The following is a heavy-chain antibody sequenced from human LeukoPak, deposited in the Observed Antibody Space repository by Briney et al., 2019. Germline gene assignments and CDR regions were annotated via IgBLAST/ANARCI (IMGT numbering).Heavy chain of an antibody. J-gene: IGHJ6*02. CDR1: GYTFTGYY. D-gene: IGHD5-12*01. V-gene: IGHV1-2*02. Sequence: ASAKVSCKASGYTFTGYYMHWVRQAPGQGLEWMGWINPNSGGTNYAQKFQGRVTMTRDTSISTAYMELSRLRSDDTAVYYCARDIVATTNYDYYGMDVWGQGTTVTVSS. CDR2: INPNSGGT. CDR3: ARDIVATTNYDYYGMDV.